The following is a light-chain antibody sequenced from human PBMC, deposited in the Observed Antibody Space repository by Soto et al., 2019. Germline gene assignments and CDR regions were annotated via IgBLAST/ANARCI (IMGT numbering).Light chain of an antibody. Sequence: DIQLTQSPSFLSASVGDRVTITCRASQGISSYLAWYQQKPGKAPNLLIHTASTLQSGVPSRFSGSGSGTEFTLTISSLQPEDSASYYCLQGYNSFWTFGQGTKVDIK. CDR2: TAS. V-gene: IGKV1-9*01. J-gene: IGKJ1*01. CDR3: LQGYNSFWT. CDR1: QGISSY.